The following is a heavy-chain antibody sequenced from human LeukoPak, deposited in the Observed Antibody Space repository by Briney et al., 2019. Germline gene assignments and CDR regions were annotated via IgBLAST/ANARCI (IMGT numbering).Heavy chain of an antibody. CDR2: IYYSGTT. J-gene: IGHJ4*02. CDR3: ARDRSGYDHLDY. Sequence: SETLSLTCAVYGGSFSGYYWSWIRQPPGKGLEWIGYIYYSGTTYYNPSLKSRVTMSVDTSKNQFSLKLSSVTAADTAVYYCARDRSGYDHLDYWGQGTLVTVSS. CDR1: GGSFSGYY. D-gene: IGHD5-12*01. V-gene: IGHV4-30-4*08.